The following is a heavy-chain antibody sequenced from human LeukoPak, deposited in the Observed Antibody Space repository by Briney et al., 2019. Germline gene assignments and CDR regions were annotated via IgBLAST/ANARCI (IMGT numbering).Heavy chain of an antibody. V-gene: IGHV4-39*07. Sequence: TSETLSLTCTVSGGSISSSSYYWGWIRQPSGKGLEWIGSIYYSGSTYYNPSLKSRVTISVDRSKNQFSLKLNSVTAADTALYYCARAGDLIVVAMGAFDVWGQGTMVTVSS. D-gene: IGHD2-15*01. J-gene: IGHJ3*01. CDR2: IYYSGST. CDR3: ARAGDLIVVAMGAFDV. CDR1: GGSISSSSYY.